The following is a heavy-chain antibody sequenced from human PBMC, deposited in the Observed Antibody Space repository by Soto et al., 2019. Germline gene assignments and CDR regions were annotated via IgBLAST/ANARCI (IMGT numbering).Heavy chain of an antibody. V-gene: IGHV1-24*01. CDR2: FDPEDGET. J-gene: IGHJ4*02. CDR3: ARGGRYYGSGTYYFDY. Sequence: GASVKVSCKVSGYTLTELSMHWVRQAPGKGLEWMGGFDPEDGETIYAQKFQGRVTMTEDTSTDTAYMELSSLRSEDTAVYYCARGGRYYGSGTYYFDYWGQGTLVTVSS. D-gene: IGHD3-10*01. CDR1: GYTLTELS.